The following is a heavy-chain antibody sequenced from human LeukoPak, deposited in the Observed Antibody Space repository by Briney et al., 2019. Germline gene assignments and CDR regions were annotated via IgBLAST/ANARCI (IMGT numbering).Heavy chain of an antibody. CDR3: AKDLYYDSSGYYRTLGYFDY. Sequence: GGSLRLSCAASGFTFSSYAMSWVRQAPGKGLEWVSAISGSGGSTYYADSVKGRFTISRDNSKNTLYLQMNSLRAEDTAVYYCAKDLYYDSSGYYRTLGYFDYWGQGTLVTISS. V-gene: IGHV3-23*01. D-gene: IGHD3-22*01. CDR1: GFTFSSYA. J-gene: IGHJ4*02. CDR2: ISGSGGST.